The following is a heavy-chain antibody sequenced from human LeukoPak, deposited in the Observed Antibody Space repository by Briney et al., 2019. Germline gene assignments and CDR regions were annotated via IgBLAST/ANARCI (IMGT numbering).Heavy chain of an antibody. CDR1: GDSISSSSYY. CDR3: ARPYVRYYGSQTHPGAADYYYYMDV. J-gene: IGHJ6*03. CDR2: FYYSGSP. D-gene: IGHD3-22*01. Sequence: PSETLSLTCSVSGDSISSSSYYWGWIRQPPGKGLEGIGSFYYSGSPYYNPSLKSRVTISVDTSKNQFSLKLSSVTAADTAVYYCARPYVRYYGSQTHPGAADYYYYMDVWGKGTTVTISS. V-gene: IGHV4-39*01.